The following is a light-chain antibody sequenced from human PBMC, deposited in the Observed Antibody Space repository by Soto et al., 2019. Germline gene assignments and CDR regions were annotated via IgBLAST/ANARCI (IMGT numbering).Light chain of an antibody. CDR2: GAS. CDR3: QQYNKWPPVT. Sequence: IVMTQSPATLSVSPGERATLSCMASQSVSGNLAWYQQKPGQAPRLLIHGASTRATGIPARFSGSGSGTEFTLTISSLQSEDFAVYYCQQYNKWPPVTFGGGTKVDIK. J-gene: IGKJ4*01. CDR1: QSVSGN. V-gene: IGKV3-15*01.